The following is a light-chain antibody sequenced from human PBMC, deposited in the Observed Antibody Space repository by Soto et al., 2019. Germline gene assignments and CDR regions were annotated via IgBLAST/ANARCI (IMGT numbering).Light chain of an antibody. CDR1: QSVGTK. CDR2: GAS. V-gene: IGKV3-15*01. Sequence: ETVLTQSPATLSVSPGGRATLTCRSSQSVGTKLAWYHQKPGQAPRLLISGASSRATGIPARFSGSGSGTEFTLSSSSLQSEDFAVYYCQQYDNWPRTFGQGTKVDIK. CDR3: QQYDNWPRT. J-gene: IGKJ1*01.